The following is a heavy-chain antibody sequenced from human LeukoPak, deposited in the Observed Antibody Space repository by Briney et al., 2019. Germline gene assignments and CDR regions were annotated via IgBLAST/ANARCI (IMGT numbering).Heavy chain of an antibody. V-gene: IGHV3-7*01. CDR3: ARTDVLRYFDWLSDSNWLDP. J-gene: IGHJ5*02. D-gene: IGHD3-9*01. Sequence: PGGSLRLSCAASRFTFSSYWMSWVRQAPGKGLEWVANIKQDGSEKYYVDSVKGRFTISRDNAKNSLYLQMNSLRAEDTAVYYCARTDVLRYFDWLSDSNWLDPWGQGTLVTVSS. CDR1: RFTFSSYW. CDR2: IKQDGSEK.